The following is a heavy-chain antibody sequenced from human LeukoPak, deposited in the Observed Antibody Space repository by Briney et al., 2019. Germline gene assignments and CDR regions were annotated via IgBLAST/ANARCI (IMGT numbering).Heavy chain of an antibody. V-gene: IGHV4-59*01. CDR1: GGSISSYY. D-gene: IGHD2-2*01. J-gene: IGHJ3*02. Sequence: SETLSLTCTVSGGSISSYYWSWIRQPPGKGLEWIGYIYYSGSTNYNPSLKSRVTISVDTSKNQFSLKLSSVTAADTAVYYCARDLVVVVPAAIMPPEAFDIWGQGTMVTVSS. CDR3: ARDLVVVVPAAIMPPEAFDI. CDR2: IYYSGST.